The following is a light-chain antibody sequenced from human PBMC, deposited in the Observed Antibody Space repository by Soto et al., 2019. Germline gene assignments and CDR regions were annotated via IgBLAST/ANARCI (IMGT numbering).Light chain of an antibody. Sequence: DIQMTQSPSSLSASVGDRVTISCRASQSISTYLNWYQQKPGTAPRLRIYRASSVKSGVPPRFSGSGSGRDFTLTISSLRPEDSATYFCQESYSSPPWTFGQGTKVEVK. CDR3: QESYSSPPWT. CDR2: RAS. J-gene: IGKJ1*01. V-gene: IGKV1-39*01. CDR1: QSISTY.